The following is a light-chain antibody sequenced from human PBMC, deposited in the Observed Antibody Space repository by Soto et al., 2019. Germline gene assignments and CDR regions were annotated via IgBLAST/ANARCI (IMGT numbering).Light chain of an antibody. V-gene: IGKV3-20*01. CDR3: QQYGSSPT. CDR2: GAS. CDR1: QSVSSN. J-gene: IGKJ5*01. Sequence: IVMTQSPATLSVSPGERAALSCRASQSVSSNLAWYQQKPGQAPRLLIYGASSRATGIPDRFSGSGSGTDFTLTISRLEPEDFAVYYCQQYGSSPTFGQGTRLEIK.